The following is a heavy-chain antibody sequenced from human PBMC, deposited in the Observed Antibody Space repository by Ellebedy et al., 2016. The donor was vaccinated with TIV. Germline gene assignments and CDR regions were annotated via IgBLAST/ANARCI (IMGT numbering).Heavy chain of an antibody. CDR1: AYTFTLYG. J-gene: IGHJ4*02. D-gene: IGHD3-16*01. CDR2: ISGYNGET. Sequence: AASVKVSCKASAYTFTLYGISWVRQAPGQGLEWMGWISGYNGETHYAQSLQGRVTMTTDTSTSTAYMELRSLISGDTAVYYCATDLGPDTYGSFDYWGQGTLVTVSS. V-gene: IGHV1-18*04. CDR3: ATDLGPDTYGSFDY.